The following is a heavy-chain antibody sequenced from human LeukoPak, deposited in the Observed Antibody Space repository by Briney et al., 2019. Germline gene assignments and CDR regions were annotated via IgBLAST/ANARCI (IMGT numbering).Heavy chain of an antibody. V-gene: IGHV1-2*06. CDR3: ATVNTMDTAMALTFDY. CDR1: GYTFTGYY. D-gene: IGHD5-18*01. J-gene: IGHJ4*02. CDR2: INPNSGGT. Sequence: ASVKVSCKASGYTFTGYYMHWVRQAPGQGLEWMGRINPNSGGTNYAQKFQGRVTMTEDTSTDTAYMELSSLRSEDTAVYYCATVNTMDTAMALTFDYWGQGTLVTVSS.